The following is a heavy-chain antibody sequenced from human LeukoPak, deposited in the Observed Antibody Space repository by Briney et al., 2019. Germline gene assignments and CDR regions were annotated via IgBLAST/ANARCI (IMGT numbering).Heavy chain of an antibody. D-gene: IGHD3-9*01. V-gene: IGHV4-34*01. Sequence: PSETLSPTCAVYGGSFSGYYWSWIRQPPGKGLEWIGEINHSGSTNYNPSLKSRVTVSVDTSKNQFSLKLSSVTAADTAVYYCAWESPILRYFPRWGQGTLVTVSS. CDR1: GGSFSGYY. CDR3: AWESPILRYFPR. CDR2: INHSGST. J-gene: IGHJ4*02.